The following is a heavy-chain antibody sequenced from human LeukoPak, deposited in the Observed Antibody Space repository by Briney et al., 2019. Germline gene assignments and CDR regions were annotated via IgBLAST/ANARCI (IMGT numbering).Heavy chain of an antibody. D-gene: IGHD6-13*01. J-gene: IGHJ4*02. Sequence: GASVKVSCKASGYTFTGYYMHWVRQAPGQGLEWMGWINPNSGGTNYAQKFQGRVTMTRDTSISTAYMELSRLRSDDTAVYYCARGPYSSSWEEDYWGQGTLVTVSS. CDR1: GYTFTGYY. V-gene: IGHV1-2*02. CDR3: ARGPYSSSWEEDY. CDR2: INPNSGGT.